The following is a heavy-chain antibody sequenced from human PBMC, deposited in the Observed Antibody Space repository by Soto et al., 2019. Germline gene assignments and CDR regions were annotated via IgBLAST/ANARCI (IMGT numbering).Heavy chain of an antibody. CDR1: GGSFSGYY. CDR2: INHSGST. J-gene: IGHJ4*02. Sequence: SETLSLTCAVYGGSFSGYYWSWIRQPPGKGLEWIGEINHSGSTNYNPSLKSRVTISVDNAKNSLYLQMNSLKPEDTALYYCANSQSIASRPFHYWGQGTLVTVSS. D-gene: IGHD6-6*01. V-gene: IGHV4-34*01. CDR3: ANSQSIASRPFHY.